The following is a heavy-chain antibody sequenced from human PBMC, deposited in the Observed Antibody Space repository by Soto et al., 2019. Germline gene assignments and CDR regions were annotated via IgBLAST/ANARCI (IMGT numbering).Heavy chain of an antibody. CDR1: GFAYGLTFSNYG. V-gene: IGHV3-33*01. J-gene: IGHJ4*02. Sequence: QVQLVESGGGVVQPGRSLRLSCATSGFAYGLTFSNYGMHWVRQAPGKGLEWVAVIWHDESVKDYSDPVKGRFTISRDNSKNTLYLQMSSLRVEDTAVYYCAAYSSTGYLKWGQGTLVTVSS. CDR3: AAYSSTGYLK. CDR2: IWHDESVK. D-gene: IGHD2-2*01.